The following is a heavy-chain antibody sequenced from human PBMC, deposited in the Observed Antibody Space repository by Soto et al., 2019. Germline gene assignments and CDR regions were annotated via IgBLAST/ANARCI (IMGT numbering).Heavy chain of an antibody. V-gene: IGHV3-74*01. CDR2: LNRDGSRT. D-gene: IGHD1-26*01. J-gene: IGHJ4*02. CDR3: ARDLGGAGSY. CDR1: GFTFSNYW. Sequence: AQLVESGGGLVQPGGSLRLSCAASGFTFSNYWMHWVSQVPGQGPVWVSRLNRDGSRTDYADSVRGRFTIFRDNARNTLYLQMNSLRAEDTAMYYCARDLGGAGSYWGQGTLVTVSS.